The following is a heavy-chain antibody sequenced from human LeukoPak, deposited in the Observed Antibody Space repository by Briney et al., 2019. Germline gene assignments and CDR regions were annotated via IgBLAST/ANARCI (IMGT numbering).Heavy chain of an antibody. V-gene: IGHV1-69*01. Sequence: ASVKVSCKSSGGTFSTYAVTWVRQAPGQGLEWIGGIIPIFGITNYAQKFQGRVTITADESTSTVFMDLSSLRSEDMALYYCARGPGDYGDFNWFDRWGQGTLVIVSS. D-gene: IGHD4-17*01. J-gene: IGHJ5*02. CDR1: GGTFSTYA. CDR3: ARGPGDYGDFNWFDR. CDR2: IIPIFGIT.